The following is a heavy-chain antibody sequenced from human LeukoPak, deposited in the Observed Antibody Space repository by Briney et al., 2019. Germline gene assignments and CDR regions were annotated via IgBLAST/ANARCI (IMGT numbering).Heavy chain of an antibody. J-gene: IGHJ6*03. Sequence: SETLSLTCTVSGGSISSYYWNWIRQPAGKGLEWIGRMSTSGSSDYNPSLKSRVTMSVDTSKNQFPLKLSSVTAADTAVYYCARDQQQLVRPYYYYYYMDVWGKGTTVTVSS. D-gene: IGHD6-13*01. CDR2: MSTSGSS. CDR1: GGSISSYY. V-gene: IGHV4-4*07. CDR3: ARDQQQLVRPYYYYYYMDV.